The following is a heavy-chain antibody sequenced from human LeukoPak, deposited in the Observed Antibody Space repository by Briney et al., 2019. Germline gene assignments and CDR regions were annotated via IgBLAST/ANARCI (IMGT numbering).Heavy chain of an antibody. D-gene: IGHD4-17*01. V-gene: IGHV3-23*01. Sequence: GVSLTLPCAASGFNFNSYAMRWVPQAPGKGLEWGSAIRGWGGSTYYADSERGRLTITRDNSKNALYLQMNSLRAEDTAVYYCAKERGAYGEAVDYWGQGTLVTVSS. CDR1: GFNFNSYA. CDR2: IRGWGGST. CDR3: AKERGAYGEAVDY. J-gene: IGHJ4*02.